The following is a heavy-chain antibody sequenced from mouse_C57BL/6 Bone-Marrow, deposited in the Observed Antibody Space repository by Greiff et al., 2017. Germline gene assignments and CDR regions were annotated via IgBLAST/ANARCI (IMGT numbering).Heavy chain of an antibody. Sequence: DVKLVESGGDLVKPGGSLKLSCAASGFTFSSYGMSWVRQTPDKRLEWVATISSGGSYTYYPDSVKGRFTISRDNAKNTLYLQMSSLKSEDTAMYYCAWDWYFDVWGTGTTVTVAS. CDR1: GFTFSSYG. CDR3: AWDWYFDV. J-gene: IGHJ1*03. V-gene: IGHV5-6*02. CDR2: ISSGGSYT. D-gene: IGHD4-1*01.